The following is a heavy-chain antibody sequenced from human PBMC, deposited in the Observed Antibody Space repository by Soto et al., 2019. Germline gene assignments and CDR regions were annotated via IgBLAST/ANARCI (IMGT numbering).Heavy chain of an antibody. CDR2: IFSNDEK. D-gene: IGHD5-18*01. J-gene: IGHJ6*02. Sequence: SPLTLVNAKESLGQICTVSGFSLSNPRMRVSSIRHPPGQALECLAHIFSNDEKSYSTSLKSRLTISKDTSKSQVVLTMTNMDPVDTATYYCARIQMGPTRYSYGYPRSYHYYGMDVWGQGTTVTVS. CDR3: ARIQMGPTRYSYGYPRSYHYYGMDV. V-gene: IGHV2-26*01. CDR1: GFSLSNPRMR.